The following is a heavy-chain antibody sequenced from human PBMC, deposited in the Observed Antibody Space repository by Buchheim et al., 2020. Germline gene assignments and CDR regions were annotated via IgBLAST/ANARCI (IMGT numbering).Heavy chain of an antibody. Sequence: EVQLVESGGGLIQPGGSLRISCATSGFTFSTSGMNWVRQAPGKGPEWVSYISFSSSTIYYADSVKGRFTVFRDNAQKSLYLQMNSLRAEDTAVYYCAKAGSVAGTADYWGQGSL. CDR2: ISFSSSTI. CDR1: GFTFSTSG. D-gene: IGHD6-19*01. J-gene: IGHJ4*02. CDR3: AKAGSVAGTADY. V-gene: IGHV3-48*01.